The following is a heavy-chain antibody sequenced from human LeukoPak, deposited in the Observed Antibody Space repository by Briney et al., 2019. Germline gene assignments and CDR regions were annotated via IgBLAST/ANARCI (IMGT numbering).Heavy chain of an antibody. D-gene: IGHD1-20*01. CDR3: AKNVNGGNWYYFDH. CDR1: GFTFNNYA. CDR2: ISGGGVST. V-gene: IGHV3-23*01. J-gene: IGHJ4*02. Sequence: GGSLRLSCAASGFTFNNYAVGWVRQAPGKGREWVSAISGGGVSTYYADSVKGRFTISRDNSKTTLYLQMNSLRAEDTAVYYCAKNVNGGNWYYFDHWGQGTLVTVSS.